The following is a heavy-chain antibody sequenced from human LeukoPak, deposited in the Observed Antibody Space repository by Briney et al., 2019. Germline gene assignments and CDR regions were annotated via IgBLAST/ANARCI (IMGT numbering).Heavy chain of an antibody. CDR3: ARSYYGSGSYSYGMDV. Sequence: GGSLRLSCAASGFTFSSYSMNWVRQAPGKGLEWVSSISSSSSYIYYADSVKGRFTISRDNAKNSLYLQMNSLRAEDTAVYYCARSYYGSGSYSYGMDVWGQGTTVTVSS. V-gene: IGHV3-21*01. CDR1: GFTFSSYS. J-gene: IGHJ6*02. CDR2: ISSSSSYI. D-gene: IGHD3-10*01.